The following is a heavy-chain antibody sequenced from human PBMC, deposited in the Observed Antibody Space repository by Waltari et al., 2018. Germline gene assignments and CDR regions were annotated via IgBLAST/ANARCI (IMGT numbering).Heavy chain of an antibody. CDR3: ARGVAAVPGGRWFDP. J-gene: IGHJ5*02. Sequence: QVHLVQSGAEVKKPGASVKVSGRPSGYPFTDYWLHWGRQAPGHGPEWMGWIDPKSGGTNYAQKFQGRVTMTRDTSISTAYMELSSLRSDDTAIYYCARGVAAVPGGRWFDPWGQGTLVTVSS. D-gene: IGHD6-19*01. CDR1: GYPFTDYW. CDR2: IDPKSGGT. V-gene: IGHV1-2*02.